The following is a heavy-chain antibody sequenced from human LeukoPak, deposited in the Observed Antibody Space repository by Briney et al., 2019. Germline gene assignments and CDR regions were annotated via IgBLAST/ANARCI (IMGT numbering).Heavy chain of an antibody. Sequence: ASVKVSCKASGYTFTSYGISWVRQAPGQGLEWMGWISAYNGNTNYAQKLQGSVTITADESTSTAYMELSSLRSEDTAVYYCASLGGDIVVVPAAGGDYWGQGTLVTVSS. D-gene: IGHD2-2*01. V-gene: IGHV1-18*01. CDR3: ASLGGDIVVVPAAGGDY. J-gene: IGHJ4*02. CDR1: GYTFTSYG. CDR2: ISAYNGNT.